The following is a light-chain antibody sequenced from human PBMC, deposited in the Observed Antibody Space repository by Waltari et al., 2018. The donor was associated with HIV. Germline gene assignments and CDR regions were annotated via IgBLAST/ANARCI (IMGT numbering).Light chain of an antibody. CDR2: SNS. Sequence: QSVLTQSPSASGTPGQRVTISCSGGTSNIGSNSVSWYQQVPGTAPQLFMFSNSWRPSGVPDRCSGSESGTSASLAISGLQSEDEADYYCATWDDTRDGPVFGGGTRLTVL. J-gene: IGLJ3*02. V-gene: IGLV1-44*01. CDR3: ATWDDTRDGPV. CDR1: TSNIGSNS.